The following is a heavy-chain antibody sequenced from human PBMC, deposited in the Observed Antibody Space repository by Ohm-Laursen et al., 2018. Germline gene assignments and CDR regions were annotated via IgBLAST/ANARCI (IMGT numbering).Heavy chain of an antibody. CDR3: ARDGDYVAFDI. D-gene: IGHD4-17*01. J-gene: IGHJ3*02. CDR2: IYYSGST. Sequence: GTLSLTCIVSGGSISSYYWSWIRQPPGKGLEWIGYIYYSGSTNYNPSLKSRVTISVDTSKNQFSLKLSSVTAADTAVYYCARDGDYVAFDIWGQGTMVTVSS. CDR1: GGSISSYY. V-gene: IGHV4-59*01.